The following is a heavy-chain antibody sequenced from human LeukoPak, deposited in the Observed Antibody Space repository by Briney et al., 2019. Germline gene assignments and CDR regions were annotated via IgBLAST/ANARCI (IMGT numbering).Heavy chain of an antibody. CDR2: ISTGSRTI. Sequence: SGGSLRLSCAASGFTFSDYSMNWVRQAPGKGLEWVSFISTGSRTIQYADSVKGRFTISRDNAKNLLFLQMNSLRAEDTAVYYCVRVRILSVKSYFMDVWAKGATVTVSS. CDR3: VRVRILSVKSYFMDV. CDR1: GFTFSDYS. D-gene: IGHD3-3*02. V-gene: IGHV3-48*04. J-gene: IGHJ6*03.